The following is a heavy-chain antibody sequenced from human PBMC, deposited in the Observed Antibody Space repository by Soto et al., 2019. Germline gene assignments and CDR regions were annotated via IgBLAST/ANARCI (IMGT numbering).Heavy chain of an antibody. CDR2: ISYDGSNK. CDR1: GFTFSSYG. CDR3: AKGGGYGSGSYYSYYYYYMDV. V-gene: IGHV3-30*18. J-gene: IGHJ6*03. Sequence: GGSLRLSCAASGFTFSSYGMHWVRQAPGKGLEWVAVISYDGSNKYYADSVKGRFTISRDNSKNTLYLQMNSLRAEDTAVYYCAKGGGYGSGSYYSYYYYYMDVWGKGTTVTVSS. D-gene: IGHD3-10*01.